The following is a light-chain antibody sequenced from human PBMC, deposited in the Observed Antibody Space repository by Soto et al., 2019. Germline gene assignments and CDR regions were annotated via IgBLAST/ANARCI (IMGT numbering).Light chain of an antibody. CDR3: QHYNSWPFT. CDR1: QSVSSN. CDR2: GAS. J-gene: IGKJ3*01. Sequence: EIVMTQSPATLSVSPGERATLSCRASQSVSSNLAWYQQKPGQPPRLLIYGASTRATGAPARFSGSGSGTEFTPTISSLQSEDFAVYYCQHYNSWPFTFGPGTKVDIK. V-gene: IGKV3-15*01.